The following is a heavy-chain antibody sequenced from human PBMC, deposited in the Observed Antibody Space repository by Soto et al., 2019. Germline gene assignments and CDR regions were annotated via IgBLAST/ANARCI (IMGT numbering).Heavy chain of an antibody. CDR2: ISTSSSAI. D-gene: IGHD3-9*01. V-gene: IGHV3-21*06. Sequence: PGGSLRLSCVASGFAFRSYGMNWVRPAPGKGLEWVSSISTSSSAIYYTDSVKGRFTISRDNARNSLYLQMKSLRAEDTAVYFCARDGADYDILTGYYDYYYHGMDVWGQGTTVTVSS. CDR1: GFAFRSYG. CDR3: ARDGADYDILTGYYDYYYHGMDV. J-gene: IGHJ6*02.